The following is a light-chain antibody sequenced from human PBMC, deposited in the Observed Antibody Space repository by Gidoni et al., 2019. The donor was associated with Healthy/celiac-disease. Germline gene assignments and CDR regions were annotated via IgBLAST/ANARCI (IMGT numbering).Light chain of an antibody. Sequence: SALTQPAPVSGSPGQSITISCTGTSSDVGGYNYVPWYQQPPGQAPKLMIYEVSNRPSGVANRFSGSKSGNTASLTISGLQAEDEADYDCSSYTSSSTRVVFGGGTKLTVL. CDR3: SSYTSSSTRVV. CDR1: SSDVGGYNY. V-gene: IGLV2-14*01. CDR2: EVS. J-gene: IGLJ2*01.